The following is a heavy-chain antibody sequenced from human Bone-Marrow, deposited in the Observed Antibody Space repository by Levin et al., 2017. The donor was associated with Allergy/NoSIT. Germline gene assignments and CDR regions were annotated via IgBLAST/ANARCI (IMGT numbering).Heavy chain of an antibody. J-gene: IGHJ4*02. Sequence: SETLSLTCAVSGGSISNFYWTWIRQTPGVGLEWIGHVHYTGSSTYNPSLKTRLTISVDTSRNQFSLSRRSLSSAETAVYYCARGAGCGESFDSWGQGTLFAVSS. D-gene: IGHD4-17*01. V-gene: IGHV4-59*01. CDR1: GGSISNFY. CDR3: ARGAGCGESFDS. CDR2: VHYTGSS.